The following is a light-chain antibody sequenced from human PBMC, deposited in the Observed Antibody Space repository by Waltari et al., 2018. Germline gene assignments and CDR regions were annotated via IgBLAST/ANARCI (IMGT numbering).Light chain of an antibody. CDR1: RDIRND. J-gene: IGKJ1*01. V-gene: IGKV1-17*01. CDR2: SAS. Sequence: DIQMTQSPSSLSASVGDRVTFTCRASRDIRNDLAWYQQKPGKPPKRLIYSASTLQSGVPLRFSGTGSGTEFTLTISSLQPEDFATYYCLQHHTYPWTFGQGTQVEIK. CDR3: LQHHTYPWT.